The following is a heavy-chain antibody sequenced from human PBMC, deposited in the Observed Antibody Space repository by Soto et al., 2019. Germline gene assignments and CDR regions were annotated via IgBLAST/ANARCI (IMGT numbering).Heavy chain of an antibody. CDR1: GYTFTSYD. CDR2: MNPNSGNT. CDR3: GREFLYGGFGLGGYYYYYMDV. V-gene: IGHV1-8*01. J-gene: IGHJ6*03. Sequence: ASVKVSCKASGYTFTSYDINWVRQATGQGLEWMGWMNPNSGNTGYAQKFQGRVTMTRNTSISTAYMELSSLRSEDTAVYYCGREFLYGGFGLGGYYYYYMDVWGKGTTVTVSS. D-gene: IGHD5-12*01.